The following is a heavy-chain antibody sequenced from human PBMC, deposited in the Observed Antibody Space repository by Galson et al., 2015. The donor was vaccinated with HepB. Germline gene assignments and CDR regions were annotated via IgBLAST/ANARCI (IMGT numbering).Heavy chain of an antibody. J-gene: IGHJ5*02. D-gene: IGHD6-13*01. CDR1: GYTFTSYA. CDR2: INAGNGNT. CDR3: AREVTGQLVFGP. V-gene: IGHV1-3*01. Sequence: SCAASGYTFTSYAMHWVRQAPGQRLEWMGWINAGNGNTKYSQKFQGRVTITRDTSASTAYMELSSLRSEDTAVYYCAREVTGQLVFGPWGQGTLVTVSS.